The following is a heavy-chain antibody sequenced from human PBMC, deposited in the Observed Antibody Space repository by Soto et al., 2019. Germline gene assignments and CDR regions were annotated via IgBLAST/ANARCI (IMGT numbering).Heavy chain of an antibody. Sequence: HPGGSLRLSCAASGFTFSSYAMHWVRQAPGKGLEWVAVISYDGSNKYYADSVKGRFTISRDNSKNTLYLQMNSLRAEDTAVYYCARGSIPYGKDFDYWGQGTLVTVSS. CDR3: ARGSIPYGKDFDY. V-gene: IGHV3-30-3*01. D-gene: IGHD2-21*01. J-gene: IGHJ4*02. CDR1: GFTFSSYA. CDR2: ISYDGSNK.